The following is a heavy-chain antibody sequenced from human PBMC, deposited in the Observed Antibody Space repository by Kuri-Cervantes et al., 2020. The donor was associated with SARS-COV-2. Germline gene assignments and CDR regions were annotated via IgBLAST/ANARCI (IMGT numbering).Heavy chain of an antibody. CDR3: AGILGDVSRGSRYYYSSMDV. J-gene: IGHJ6*02. CDR1: GYSFISSG. V-gene: IGHV1-18*01. CDR2: VNPYNGDT. D-gene: IGHD3-22*01. Sequence: ASVKVSCKASGYSFISSGISWVRQAPGQGLEWMGWVNPYNGDTNYARNFQGRVTMTTDTSTTTAYMELRSLRSDDTAVYFCAGILGDVSRGSRYYYSSMDVWGQGTTVTVSS.